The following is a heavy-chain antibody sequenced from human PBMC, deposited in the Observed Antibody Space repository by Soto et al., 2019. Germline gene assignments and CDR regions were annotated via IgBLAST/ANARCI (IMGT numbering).Heavy chain of an antibody. CDR3: AKDFGAWSDS. Sequence: QVHLVESGGGVVQPGRSLTISCVGSGFAFSTYGMHWVRQAPAKGLEWVALISYDGTDKYYADSVKGRFSISRDNSKQTLSLQTDSLRAEDTAVYYCAKDFGAWSDSWGQGTLVNVSS. V-gene: IGHV3-30*18. J-gene: IGHJ5*02. CDR2: ISYDGTDK. D-gene: IGHD6-19*01. CDR1: GFAFSTYG.